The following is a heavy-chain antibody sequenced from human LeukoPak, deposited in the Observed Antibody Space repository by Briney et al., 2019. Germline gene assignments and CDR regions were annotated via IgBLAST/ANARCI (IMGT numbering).Heavy chain of an antibody. V-gene: IGHV4-59*08. Sequence: SETLSLTCTVSGGSISSYYWSWIRQPPGKGLEWIGYIYYSGSTDYNPSLKSRVTISVDTSKNQFSLKLSSVTAADTAVYYCARQGYSGSRYFDYWGQGTLVTVSS. D-gene: IGHD1-26*01. CDR2: IYYSGST. CDR3: ARQGYSGSRYFDY. J-gene: IGHJ4*02. CDR1: GGSISSYY.